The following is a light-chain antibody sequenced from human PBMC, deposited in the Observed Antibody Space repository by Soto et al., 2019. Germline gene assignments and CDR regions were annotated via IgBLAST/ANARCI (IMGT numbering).Light chain of an antibody. J-gene: IGLJ1*01. Sequence: QSALTQPRSVSGSPGQSVTISCTGTSSDVGGYNYVSWYQQHPGKAPKLMIFDVSKRPSGVPDRFSGSKSGSTASLTIFWLQAEDEADYYCCSYAGGFYVVGTGTKLTVL. CDR3: CSYAGGFYV. V-gene: IGLV2-11*01. CDR2: DVS. CDR1: SSDVGGYNY.